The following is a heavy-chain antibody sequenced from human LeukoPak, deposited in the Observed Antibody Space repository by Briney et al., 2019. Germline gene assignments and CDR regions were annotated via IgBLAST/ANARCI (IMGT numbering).Heavy chain of an antibody. D-gene: IGHD6-19*01. CDR2: IYTSGST. Sequence: PSETLSLTCTVSGGSISSYYWSWIRQPAGKGLEWIGRIYTSGSTNYNPSLKSRVTMSVDTSKNRFSLKLSSVTAADTAVYYCARAKGIAVANWFDPWGQGTLVTVSS. CDR1: GGSISSYY. V-gene: IGHV4-4*07. CDR3: ARAKGIAVANWFDP. J-gene: IGHJ5*02.